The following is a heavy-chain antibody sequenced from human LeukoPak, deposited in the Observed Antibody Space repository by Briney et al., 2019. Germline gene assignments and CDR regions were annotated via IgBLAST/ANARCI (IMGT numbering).Heavy chain of an antibody. CDR3: ARDLLGVDY. Sequence: GGSLRLSCAASGFTVSSNYMSWVRQAPGKGLEWVSVIYSGGITYYADSVKGRFTISRDNSKNAVYLQMNSLRAEDTAVYYCARDLLGVDYWGQGTLVTVSS. J-gene: IGHJ4*02. D-gene: IGHD3-10*01. CDR1: GFTVSSNY. V-gene: IGHV3-53*01. CDR2: IYSGGIT.